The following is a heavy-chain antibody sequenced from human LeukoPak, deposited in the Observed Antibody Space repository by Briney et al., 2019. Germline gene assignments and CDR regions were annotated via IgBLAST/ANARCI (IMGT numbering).Heavy chain of an antibody. D-gene: IGHD3-16*02. Sequence: SGGSLRLSCAASGFTFCSPWMHWVRQAPGKGLVWVSRINSDGSATAYADSVKGRFTISRDNAENTLYLQMNSLRAEDTAVYYCARGTAGYHSSYFDYWGQGTLVTVSS. J-gene: IGHJ4*02. CDR1: GFTFCSPW. CDR3: ARGTAGYHSSYFDY. CDR2: INSDGSAT. V-gene: IGHV3-74*01.